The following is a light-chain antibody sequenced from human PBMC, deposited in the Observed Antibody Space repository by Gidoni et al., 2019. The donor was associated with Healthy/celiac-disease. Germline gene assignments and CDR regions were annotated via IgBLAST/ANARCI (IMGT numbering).Light chain of an antibody. CDR2: DAS. J-gene: IGKJ3*01. CDR3: QQRSNSLT. CDR1: QSVSSY. V-gene: IGKV3-11*01. Sequence: EIVLTQSPATLSLSPGERATLSCRASQSVSSYLAWYQQKPGQAPRLLSYDASNRATGIPARFSGSGSGTDFTLTISSLEPEDFAVYYCQQRSNSLTFGPGTKVDIK.